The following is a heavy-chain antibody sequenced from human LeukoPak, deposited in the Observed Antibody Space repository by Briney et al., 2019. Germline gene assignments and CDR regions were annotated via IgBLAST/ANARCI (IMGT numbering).Heavy chain of an antibody. CDR1: GFTFSTYG. Sequence: GGSLRLSCAASGFTFSTYGMSWVRQAPGKGLEWVSAISSNGGGTYYADSVKGRFTISRDNSKNTLYLQMNSLRAEDTAVYSCAKHSSSWHYFDYWGQGTLVTVSS. V-gene: IGHV3-23*01. J-gene: IGHJ4*02. CDR3: AKHSSSWHYFDY. D-gene: IGHD6-13*01. CDR2: ISSNGGGT.